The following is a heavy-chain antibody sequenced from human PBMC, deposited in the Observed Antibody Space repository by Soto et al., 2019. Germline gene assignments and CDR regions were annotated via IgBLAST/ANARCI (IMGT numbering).Heavy chain of an antibody. J-gene: IGHJ4*02. CDR1: GFTLSSYA. CDR3: AKDRFLELRESDY. Sequence: GGSLRLSCAASGFTLSSYAMSWVRQAPGKGLEWVSAISGSGGSTYYADSVKGRFTISRDNSKNTLYLQMNSLRAEDTAVYYCAKDRFLELRESDYWGQGTLVTVSS. D-gene: IGHD1-7*01. CDR2: ISGSGGST. V-gene: IGHV3-23*01.